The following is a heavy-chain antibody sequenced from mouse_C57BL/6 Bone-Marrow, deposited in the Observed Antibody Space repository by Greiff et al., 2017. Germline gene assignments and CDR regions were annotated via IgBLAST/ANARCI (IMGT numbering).Heavy chain of an antibody. CDR3: AIRTTAFDV. J-gene: IGHJ1*03. CDR2: IDPSDSST. V-gene: IGHV1-50*01. D-gene: IGHD1-1*01. CDR1: GYTFTSYW. Sequence: QVQLQQPGAELVKPGASVKLSCKASGYTFTSYWMQWVKQRPGQGLEWLGAIDPSDSSTNYNQKFKGKATLTVDTSSSTAYMQLSSLTSEDSAVYYCAIRTTAFDVGGTGTTVTVAS.